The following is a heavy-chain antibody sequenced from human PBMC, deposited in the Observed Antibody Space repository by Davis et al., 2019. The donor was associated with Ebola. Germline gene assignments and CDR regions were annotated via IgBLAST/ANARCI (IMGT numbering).Heavy chain of an antibody. CDR2: IYYSGST. Sequence: MPSETLSLTCTVSGGSISSSSYYWGWIRQPPGKGLEWIGSIYYSGSTYYNPSLKSRVTISVDTSKNQFSLKLSSVTAADTAVYYCARGHRYCSGGSCYLFYDYWGQGTLVTVSS. V-gene: IGHV4-39*01. CDR1: GGSISSSSYY. J-gene: IGHJ4*02. D-gene: IGHD2-15*01. CDR3: ARGHRYCSGGSCYLFYDY.